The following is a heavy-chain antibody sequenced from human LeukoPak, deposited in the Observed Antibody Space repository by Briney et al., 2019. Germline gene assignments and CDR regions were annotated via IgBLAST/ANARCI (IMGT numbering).Heavy chain of an antibody. Sequence: SETLSLTCTVSGGSISSYYWSWIRQPPGQGLEWIGYIYYSGSTNYNPSLKSRVTISIDTSKNQFSLKLSSVTAADTAMYYCARDRPVVTAIGGIDYWGQGTLVTVSS. D-gene: IGHD2-21*02. CDR3: ARDRPVVTAIGGIDY. CDR1: GGSISSYY. CDR2: IYYSGST. V-gene: IGHV4-59*01. J-gene: IGHJ4*02.